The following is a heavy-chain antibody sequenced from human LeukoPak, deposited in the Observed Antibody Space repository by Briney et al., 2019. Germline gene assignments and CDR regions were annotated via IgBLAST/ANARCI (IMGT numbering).Heavy chain of an antibody. J-gene: IGHJ4*02. CDR3: ARILSGYADY. Sequence: PSQTLSLTCTVSGGSISSGSYYWSWIRQPAGKGLEWIGRIYTSGSTNYNPSLKSRVTISVDTSKNQFSLKLSSVTAADTAVYYCARILSGYADYWGQGTLVTVSS. V-gene: IGHV4-61*02. D-gene: IGHD5-12*01. CDR2: IYTSGST. CDR1: GGSISSGSYY.